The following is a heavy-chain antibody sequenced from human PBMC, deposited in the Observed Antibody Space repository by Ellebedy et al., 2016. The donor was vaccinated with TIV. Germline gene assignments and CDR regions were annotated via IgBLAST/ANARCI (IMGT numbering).Heavy chain of an antibody. D-gene: IGHD3-10*01. CDR3: ARDAKRGGIDF. CDR1: GFTFGNYA. V-gene: IGHV3-23*01. J-gene: IGHJ4*02. CDR2: LTGSGGDT. Sequence: GESLKISXAASGFTFGNYAMTWVRQAPGKGLEWVSSLTGSGGDTYYADSVKGRFTISRDNSKNTLYLQVNSLRAEDTAVYYCARDAKRGGIDFWGQGTLVTVSP.